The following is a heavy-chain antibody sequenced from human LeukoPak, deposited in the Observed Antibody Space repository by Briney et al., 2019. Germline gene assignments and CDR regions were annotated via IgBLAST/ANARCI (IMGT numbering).Heavy chain of an antibody. CDR3: VREGLERRTNLDY. CDR1: GFTFTSHV. Sequence: GGSLRLSCSASGFTFTSHVMHWVRQAPGKGLQYVSGISMNVQTTYYAGSVKGRFTISRDSSKNTVYLQMNSLTAEDTAVYYCVREGLERRTNLDYWGQGDLVIGSS. J-gene: IGHJ4*02. V-gene: IGHV3-64D*06. CDR2: ISMNVQTT. D-gene: IGHD1-1*01.